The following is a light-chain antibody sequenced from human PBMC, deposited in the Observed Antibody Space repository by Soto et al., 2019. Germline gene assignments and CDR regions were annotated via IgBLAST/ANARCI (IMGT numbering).Light chain of an antibody. V-gene: IGLV2-8*01. CDR2: EVN. CDR1: SSDVGGYNY. CDR3: SSSAGSSNV. Sequence: QSVLTQPPSASGSPGQSVAISCTGTSSDVGGYNYVSWYQQHPGKAPKLMIYEVNKRPSGVPDRFSGSKSGNTASLTVSGLKADDEAAYYCSSSAGSSNVFGTGTKVTV. J-gene: IGLJ1*01.